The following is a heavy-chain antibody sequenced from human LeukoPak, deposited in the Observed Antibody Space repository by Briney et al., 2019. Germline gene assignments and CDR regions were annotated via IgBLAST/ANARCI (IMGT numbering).Heavy chain of an antibody. V-gene: IGHV3-30*03. J-gene: IGHJ4*02. CDR1: GFTFSSYG. Sequence: GRSLRLSCAASGFTFSSYGMHWVRQAPGKGLEWVAVISYDGSNKYYADSVKGRFTISRDNSKNTLYLQMNSLRAEDTAVYYCARADGDYWGQGTLVTVSS. CDR3: ARADGDY. D-gene: IGHD5-24*01. CDR2: ISYDGSNK.